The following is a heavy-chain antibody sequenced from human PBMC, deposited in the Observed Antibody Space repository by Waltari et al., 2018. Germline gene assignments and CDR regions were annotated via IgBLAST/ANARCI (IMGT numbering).Heavy chain of an antibody. Sequence: QVQLQQSGPGLLKPSHTLSLTCAISGDSVSGNSTAWNWIRTSPSRGLDWMGRTYYRSKWYNDYAVSVKSRITINPDTSKNQFSLQLNSVTPEDTAVYYCARDTNWNYGYCFDYWGQGTLVTVSS. V-gene: IGHV6-1*01. D-gene: IGHD1-7*01. CDR3: ARDTNWNYGYCFDY. CDR2: TYYRSKWYN. CDR1: GDSVSGNSTA. J-gene: IGHJ4*02.